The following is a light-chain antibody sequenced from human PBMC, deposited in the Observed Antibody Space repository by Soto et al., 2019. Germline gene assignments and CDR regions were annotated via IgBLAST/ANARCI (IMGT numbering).Light chain of an antibody. V-gene: IGKV1-33*01. CDR1: QDISNH. CDR2: DAA. Sequence: DIPMTQSPSSLSASVRDRVTITCQASQDISNHLNWYQQKPGKAPKLLIYDAANLEIGVPARFSGSGSGTEFTFTISSLQPEDIATYYCQQYDNLPFTFGPGTKVDIK. CDR3: QQYDNLPFT. J-gene: IGKJ3*01.